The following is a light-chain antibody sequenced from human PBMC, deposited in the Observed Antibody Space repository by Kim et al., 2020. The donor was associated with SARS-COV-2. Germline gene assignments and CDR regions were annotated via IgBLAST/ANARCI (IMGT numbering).Light chain of an antibody. Sequence: NFMLTQPHSVSESPGKTVAISCTRRSVSIASDYVQWYQQRPGSAPTTVIYEYNERPSGVPDRFSGSIDSSSHSASLTISALKTEDDADYYCQSYDTAPWVFGGGTQLTVL. CDR2: EYN. CDR3: QSYDTAPWV. J-gene: IGLJ3*02. CDR1: SVSIASDY. V-gene: IGLV6-57*03.